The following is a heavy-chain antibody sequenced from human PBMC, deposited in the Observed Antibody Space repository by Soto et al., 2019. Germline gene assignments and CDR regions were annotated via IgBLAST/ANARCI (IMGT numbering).Heavy chain of an antibody. J-gene: IGHJ4*02. V-gene: IGHV3-23*01. Sequence: EVQLLESGGGLVQPGGSLRLSCAASGFTFSSYAMSWVRQAPGKGLEWVSAISGSGGSTYYADSVKGRFTISRDNSKNTLYLQLNSLRAEDTAGYYCAKDFSGRRGDYSFGGQGTLVTVSS. CDR1: GFTFSSYA. CDR3: AKDFSGRRGDYSF. D-gene: IGHD4-17*01. CDR2: ISGSGGST.